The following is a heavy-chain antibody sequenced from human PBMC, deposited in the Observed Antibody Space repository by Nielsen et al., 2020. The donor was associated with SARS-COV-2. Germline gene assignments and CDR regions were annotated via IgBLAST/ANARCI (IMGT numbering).Heavy chain of an antibody. CDR2: ISSSSSYI. J-gene: IGHJ4*02. CDR1: GFTFSSYS. V-gene: IGHV3-21*01. D-gene: IGHD6-19*01. Sequence: GGSLRLSCAASGFTFSSYSMNWVRQAPGKGLEWVSSISSSSSYIYYADSVKGRFTISRDNAKNSLYLQMNSLRAEDTAVYYCARDRIAVAGGDYWGQGTLVTVSS. CDR3: ARDRIAVAGGDY.